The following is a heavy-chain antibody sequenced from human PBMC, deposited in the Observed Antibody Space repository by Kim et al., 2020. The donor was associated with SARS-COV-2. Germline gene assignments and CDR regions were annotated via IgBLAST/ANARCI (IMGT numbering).Heavy chain of an antibody. CDR3: ARGRSGSYRYGMDV. D-gene: IGHD1-26*01. V-gene: IGHV3-30*04. Sequence: GGSLRLSCAASGFTFSSYAMHWVRQAPGRGLEWVAVISYDGSNKYYADSVKGRFTISRDNSKNTLYLQMNSLRAEDTAVYYCARGRSGSYRYGMDVWGQGTTVTVSS. CDR1: GFTFSSYA. J-gene: IGHJ6*02. CDR2: ISYDGSNK.